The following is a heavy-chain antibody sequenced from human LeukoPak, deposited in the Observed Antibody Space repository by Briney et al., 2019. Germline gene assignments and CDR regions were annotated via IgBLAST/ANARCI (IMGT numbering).Heavy chain of an antibody. CDR1: GGSISSYY. CDR2: IYYSGST. J-gene: IGHJ4*02. CDR3: ARAGGYSYDY. V-gene: IGHV4-59*01. D-gene: IGHD5-18*01. Sequence: PSESLSLTCTVSGGSISSYYWSWLRQPPGKGLEWFGYIYYSGSTNYNPSLKSRVTISVDTSKNQFSLKLSSVTAADTAVYYCARAGGYSYDYWGQGTLVPVSS.